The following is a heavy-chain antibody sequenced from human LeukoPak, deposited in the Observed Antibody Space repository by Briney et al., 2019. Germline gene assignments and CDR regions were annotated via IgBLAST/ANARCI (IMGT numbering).Heavy chain of an antibody. CDR2: ISYDGSNK. D-gene: IGHD2-2*01. V-gene: IGHV3-30*18. CDR1: GFTFSSYG. J-gene: IGHJ1*01. Sequence: GGSLRLSCAASGFTFSSYGMHWVRQAPGKGLEWVAVISYDGSNKYYADSVKGRFTISRDNSKNTLYLQMNSLRAEDTAVYYCAKRSSFIVVVPAAIPHWGQGTLVTVSS. CDR3: AKRSSFIVVVPAAIPH.